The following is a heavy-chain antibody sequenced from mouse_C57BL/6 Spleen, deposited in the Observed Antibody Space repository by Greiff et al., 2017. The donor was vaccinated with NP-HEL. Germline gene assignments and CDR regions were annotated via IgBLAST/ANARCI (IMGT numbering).Heavy chain of an antibody. CDR3: ARHEGDYYGSSYRDYAMDY. CDR2: FYPGSGSI. V-gene: IGHV1-62-2*01. J-gene: IGHJ4*01. D-gene: IGHD1-1*01. Sequence: VQLQQSGAELVKPGASVKLSCKASGYTFTEYTIHWVKQRSGQGLEWIGWFYPGSGSIKYNEKFKDKATLTADKSSSTVYMELSRLTSEDSAVYFCARHEGDYYGSSYRDYAMDYWGQGTSVTVSS. CDR1: GYTFTEYT.